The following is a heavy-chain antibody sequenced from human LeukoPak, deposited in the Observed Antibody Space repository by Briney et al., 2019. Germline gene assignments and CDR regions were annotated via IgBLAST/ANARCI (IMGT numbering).Heavy chain of an antibody. CDR2: IYYSGST. J-gene: IGHJ3*02. Sequence: SETLSLTCTVSGGSISSYYWSWIRQPPGKGLEWIGYIYYSGSTNYNPSLKSRVTISVDTSKNQFSLKLSSVTAADTAVYCCARRNTHSDAFDIWGQGTMVTVSS. D-gene: IGHD2-2*02. CDR3: ARRNTHSDAFDI. V-gene: IGHV4-59*08. CDR1: GGSISSYY.